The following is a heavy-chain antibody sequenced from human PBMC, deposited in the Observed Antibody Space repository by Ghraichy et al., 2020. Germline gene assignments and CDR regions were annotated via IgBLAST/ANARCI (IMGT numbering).Heavy chain of an antibody. CDR2: IYRGGGT. D-gene: IGHD4-17*01. CDR1: GFAVGSYY. V-gene: IGHV3-53*01. J-gene: IGHJ4*02. Sequence: GSLRLSCAASGFAVGSYYMTWVRQAPGKGLEWVSLIYRGGGTNYADSVKGRFTISRDDSKNTLYLQMNSLRAEDTAVYYCGRGTTVTTTPFDYWGQGTLVTVSS. CDR3: GRGTTVTTTPFDY.